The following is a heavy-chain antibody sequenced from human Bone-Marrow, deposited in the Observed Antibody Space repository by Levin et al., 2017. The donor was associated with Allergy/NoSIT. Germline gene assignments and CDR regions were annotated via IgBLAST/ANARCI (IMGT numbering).Heavy chain of an antibody. V-gene: IGHV3-74*01. CDR3: ASGKVSTTIFES. CDR1: GFNFSDVW. D-gene: IGHD1/OR15-1a*01. J-gene: IGHJ5*01. Sequence: PGGSLRLSCAASGFNFSDVWMHWVRQVPGKGLVWVSRINVDGTTRDYAESVRGRFTISRDNAENTLFLQMNSLRVEDTAVYYCASGKVSTTIFESWGQGTLVTVSS. CDR2: INVDGTTR.